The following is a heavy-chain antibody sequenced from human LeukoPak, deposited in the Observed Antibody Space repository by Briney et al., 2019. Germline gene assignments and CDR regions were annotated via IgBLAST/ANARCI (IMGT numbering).Heavy chain of an antibody. Sequence: PSETLSLTCTVSRGSISTGSYYRSWIPQPAGKGLEWIGRISTTGSTNYNPSLKSRVTISVDTSKNQFSLKLSSVTAADTAVYYCARDGPLDYGDYYGMDVWGQGTTVTVSS. CDR2: ISTTGST. J-gene: IGHJ6*02. D-gene: IGHD4-17*01. CDR1: RGSISTGSYY. V-gene: IGHV4-61*02. CDR3: ARDGPLDYGDYYGMDV.